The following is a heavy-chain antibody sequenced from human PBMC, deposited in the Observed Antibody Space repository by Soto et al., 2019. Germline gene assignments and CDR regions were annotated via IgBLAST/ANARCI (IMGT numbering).Heavy chain of an antibody. J-gene: IGHJ6*03. CDR2: ISSSSSTI. D-gene: IGHD6-25*01. CDR3: AREEDSSGLDYYYMDV. V-gene: IGHV3-48*01. Sequence: EVQLVESGGGLVQPGGSLRLSCAASGFTFSSYSMNWVRRAPGKGLEWVSYISSSSSTIYYADSVKGRLTISRDNAKNSLYLQMNSLRAEDTAVYYCAREEDSSGLDYYYMDVWGKGTTVTVSS. CDR1: GFTFSSYS.